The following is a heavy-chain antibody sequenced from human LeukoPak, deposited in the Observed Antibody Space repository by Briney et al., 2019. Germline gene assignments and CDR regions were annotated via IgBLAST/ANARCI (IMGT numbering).Heavy chain of an antibody. Sequence: GGSLRLSCAASGFSVSGKFMSWVRQAPGKGLEWVSIIHYDGKIRYAGSVGGRFTIYRDDSENTLFLHMNSLRVDDTAVYFCASGDGYLQPYWGQGTLVTVSS. V-gene: IGHV3-53*01. CDR1: GFSVSGKF. J-gene: IGHJ4*02. CDR2: IHYDGKI. CDR3: ASGDGYLQPY. D-gene: IGHD2-21*01.